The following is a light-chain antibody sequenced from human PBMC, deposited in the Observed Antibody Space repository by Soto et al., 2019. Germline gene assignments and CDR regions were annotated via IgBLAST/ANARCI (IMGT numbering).Light chain of an antibody. J-gene: IGKJ5*01. V-gene: IGKV1-39*01. CDR3: QQSFSTPT. CDR1: QDISNY. Sequence: DIQMTQSPSSLSASVGDRVTITCQASQDISNYLNWYQQKPGKAPELLIYSASNLQSGVPSRFSGSGSGTDFTLTISSLQPEDFATYYCQQSFSTPTFGQGTLLEI. CDR2: SAS.